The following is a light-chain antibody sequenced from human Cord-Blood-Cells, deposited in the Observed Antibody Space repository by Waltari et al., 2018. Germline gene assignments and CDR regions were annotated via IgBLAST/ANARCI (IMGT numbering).Light chain of an antibody. V-gene: IGKV1-5*03. CDR3: QQYNSYSALT. CDR2: KAS. Sequence: DIQMTQSPSTLSASVGDRVTITCRASQSISSWLAWYQQKPGKAPKLLIYKASSLESGVPSRFNGSGAGTEFTLTISSLQPDDFATYYCQQYNSYSALTFGGGTKVEIK. CDR1: QSISSW. J-gene: IGKJ4*01.